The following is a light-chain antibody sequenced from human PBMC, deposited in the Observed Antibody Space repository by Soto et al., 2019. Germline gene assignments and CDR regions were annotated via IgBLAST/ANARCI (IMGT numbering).Light chain of an antibody. CDR2: AAS. V-gene: IGKV1-39*01. Sequence: DIQMTQSPSSLSASVGDRVTITCRASQSISSYLNWHQQKPGKAPKLLIYAASSLQSGVPSRFSGSGSGTDFTLTISSLQPEDFATYYCQRSYSTPRTFGQGTKVDIK. J-gene: IGKJ1*01. CDR1: QSISSY. CDR3: QRSYSTPRT.